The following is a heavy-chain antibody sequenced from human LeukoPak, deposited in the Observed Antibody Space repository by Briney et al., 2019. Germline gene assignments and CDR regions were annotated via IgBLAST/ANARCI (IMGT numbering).Heavy chain of an antibody. CDR2: VSSDSSLI. CDR3: ARDLAWAFDF. D-gene: IGHD3-3*02. Sequence: GGSLRLSCAASGFTFSAYSMSWVRQAPGKGLEWLSYVSSDSSLIDYADSVKGRFTISRDNAKNSLYLQMNSLRAEDAAVYYCARDLAWAFDFWGQGTMVTVSS. J-gene: IGHJ3*01. V-gene: IGHV3-48*01. CDR1: GFTFSAYS.